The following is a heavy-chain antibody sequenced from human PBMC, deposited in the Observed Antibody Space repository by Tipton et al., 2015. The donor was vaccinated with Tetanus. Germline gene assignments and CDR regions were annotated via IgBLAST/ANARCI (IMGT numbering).Heavy chain of an antibody. Sequence: TLSLTCAVYGGSFSGYYWSWIRQPPGKGLEWIGEINHSGSTNYNPSLKSRVTISVDTSKNQFSLKLSSVTAADTAVYYCARAKIAAAGADAFDIWGQGTMVTVSS. CDR3: ARAKIAAAGADAFDI. CDR2: INHSGST. CDR1: GGSFSGYY. V-gene: IGHV4-34*01. D-gene: IGHD6-13*01. J-gene: IGHJ3*02.